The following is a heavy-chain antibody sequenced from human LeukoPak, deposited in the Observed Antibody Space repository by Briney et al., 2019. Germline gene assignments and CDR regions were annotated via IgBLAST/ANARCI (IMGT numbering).Heavy chain of an antibody. V-gene: IGHV3-7*01. J-gene: IGHJ4*02. CDR2: IKRDGSEK. CDR3: ARDKEAAVDFWSGYYPL. D-gene: IGHD3-3*01. CDR1: GFTFSSYW. Sequence: PGGSLRLSCAASGFTFSSYWMGWVRQAPGKGLEWVANIKRDGSEKYYGDSVKGRFTVSRDNAKNSLYLQMNSLRADDTAVYYCARDKEAAVDFWSGYYPLWGQGTLVTVSS.